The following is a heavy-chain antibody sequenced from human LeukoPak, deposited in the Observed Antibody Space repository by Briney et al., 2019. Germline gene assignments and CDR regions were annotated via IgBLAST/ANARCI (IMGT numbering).Heavy chain of an antibody. J-gene: IGHJ4*02. CDR3: ASSVGAIFAFDY. Sequence: SETLSLTCAVYGGSFSGYYWSWIRQPPGKGLEWIGEINHSGSTNYNPSLKSRVTISVDTSKNQFSLKLSSVTAADTAVYYCASSVGAIFAFDYWGQGTLVTVSS. CDR2: INHSGST. V-gene: IGHV4-34*01. CDR1: GGSFSGYY. D-gene: IGHD1-26*01.